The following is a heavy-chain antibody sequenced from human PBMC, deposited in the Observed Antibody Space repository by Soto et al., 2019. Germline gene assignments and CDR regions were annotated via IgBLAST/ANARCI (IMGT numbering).Heavy chain of an antibody. V-gene: IGHV3-33*01. CDR3: ARDYDSSGYPRWYFDL. CDR2: IWYDGSNK. D-gene: IGHD3-22*01. CDR1: GFTFSSYG. Sequence: QVQLVESGGGVVQPGRSLRLSCAASGFTFSSYGMHWVRQAPGKGLEWVAVIWYDGSNKYYADSVKGRFTISRDNSKNTLYLQMNSLRAEDTDVYYCARDYDSSGYPRWYFDLWGRGTLVTVSS. J-gene: IGHJ2*01.